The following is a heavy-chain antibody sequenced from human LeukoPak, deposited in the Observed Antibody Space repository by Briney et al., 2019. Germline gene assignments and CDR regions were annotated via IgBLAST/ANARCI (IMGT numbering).Heavy chain of an antibody. J-gene: IGHJ5*02. D-gene: IGHD3-16*01. CDR3: ARDIVMVNYWFDP. CDR1: GYTFTVYY. Sequence: TVKVSCKASGYTFTVYYMHWVRQAPGQGLEWMGWINSKSGGTNYTQKFQGRVTMTRDTSISTAYMELSRLRSDDTAVYYCARDIVMVNYWFDPWGQGTLVTFS. CDR2: INSKSGGT. V-gene: IGHV1-2*02.